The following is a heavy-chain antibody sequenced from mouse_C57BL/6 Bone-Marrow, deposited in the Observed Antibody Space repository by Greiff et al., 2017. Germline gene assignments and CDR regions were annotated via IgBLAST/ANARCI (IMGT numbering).Heavy chain of an antibody. V-gene: IGHV1-52*01. J-gene: IGHJ2*01. CDR2: IDPSNSET. CDR3: ARDLGDY. D-gene: IGHD4-1*01. Sequence: QVQLQQPGAELVRPGSSVKLSCKASGYTFTSYWMHWVKQRPIQGLEWIGNIDPSNSETNYNQKFKDKATLTVDKSSSTAYMQLSSLTSEDSAVYYCARDLGDYWGQGTTLTVSS. CDR1: GYTFTSYW.